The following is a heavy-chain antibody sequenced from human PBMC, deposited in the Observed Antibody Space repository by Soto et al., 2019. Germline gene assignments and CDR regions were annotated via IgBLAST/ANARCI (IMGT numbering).Heavy chain of an antibody. J-gene: IGHJ4*02. CDR2: IYYSGST. CDR1: GGSISSYY. D-gene: IGHD4-17*01. V-gene: IGHV4-59*01. Sequence: SETLSLTCTVSGGSISSYYWNWIRQPPGKGLEWIGYIYYSGSTNYNPSLKSRVTISVDTSKNQFSLKLSSVTAADTAVYYCARTTVTLSFDYWGQGTLITVSS. CDR3: ARTTVTLSFDY.